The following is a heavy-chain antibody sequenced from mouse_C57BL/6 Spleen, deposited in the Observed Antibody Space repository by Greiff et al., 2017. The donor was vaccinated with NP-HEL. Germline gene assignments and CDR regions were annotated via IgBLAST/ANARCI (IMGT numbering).Heavy chain of an antibody. Sequence: EVKLMESGGGLVQPGGSMKLSCVASGFTFSNYWMNWVRQSPEKGLEWVAQIRLKSDNYATHYAESVKGRFTISRDDSKSSVYLQMNNLRAEDTGIYYCTALTGTSYFDYWGQGTTLTVSS. D-gene: IGHD4-1*01. CDR1: GFTFSNYW. V-gene: IGHV6-3*01. CDR3: TALTGTSYFDY. J-gene: IGHJ2*01. CDR2: IRLKSDNYAT.